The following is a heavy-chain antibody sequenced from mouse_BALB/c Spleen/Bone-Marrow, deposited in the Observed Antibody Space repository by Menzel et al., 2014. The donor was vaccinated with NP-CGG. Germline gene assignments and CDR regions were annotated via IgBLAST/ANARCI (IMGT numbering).Heavy chain of an antibody. CDR2: IDPANGNT. J-gene: IGHJ3*01. CDR3: ARMITAD. V-gene: IGHV14-3*02. Sequence: VHVKQSGAELVKPGASVKLSCTASGFNIKDTYMHWVKQRPEQGLEWIGRIDPANGNTKYDPKFQGKATITADTSSNTAYLQLSSLKSEDAAVYYCARMITADWGQGTLVTVSA. CDR1: GFNIKDTY. D-gene: IGHD2-4*01.